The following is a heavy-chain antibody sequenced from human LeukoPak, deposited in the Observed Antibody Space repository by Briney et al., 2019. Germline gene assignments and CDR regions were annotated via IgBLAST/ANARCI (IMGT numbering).Heavy chain of an antibody. Sequence: GGSLRLSCVASGFTFSNYEMYWVRQAPGKGLEWVSYIASSAFTIYYADSVKGQFTISRDNANNSLYLQMNSLRVEDTAVYYCVQGVVTRSFDIWGQGTMVTVSS. CDR2: IASSAFTI. CDR3: VQGVVTRSFDI. CDR1: GFTFSNYE. D-gene: IGHD2-21*02. V-gene: IGHV3-48*03. J-gene: IGHJ3*02.